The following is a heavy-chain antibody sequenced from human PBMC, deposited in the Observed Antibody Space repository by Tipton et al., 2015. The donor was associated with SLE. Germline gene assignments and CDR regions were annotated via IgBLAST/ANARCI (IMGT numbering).Heavy chain of an antibody. CDR2: INHSGST. J-gene: IGHJ5*02. V-gene: IGHV4-39*07. CDR1: GVSISNSDHY. Sequence: LRLSCTVSGVSISNSDHYWGWIRQPPGKGLEWIGEINHSGSTNYNPSLKSRVTISVDTSKNQFSLKLSSVTAADTAVYYCAREASYCGGDCYPSWFDPWGRGTLVTVSS. CDR3: AREASYCGGDCYPSWFDP. D-gene: IGHD2-21*01.